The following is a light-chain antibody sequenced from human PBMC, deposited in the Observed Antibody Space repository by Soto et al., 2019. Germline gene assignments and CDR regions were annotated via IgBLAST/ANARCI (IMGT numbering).Light chain of an antibody. Sequence: QSVLTQPASVSGSPVQSITISCTGTSSDVGGYNYVSWYQQHPGKAPKLMIYDVSNRPSGVSNRFSGSKSGNTASLTISGLQAEDEADYYCSSYTSSSPLFGTGTKVTVL. J-gene: IGLJ1*01. CDR3: SSYTSSSPL. V-gene: IGLV2-14*01. CDR1: SSDVGGYNY. CDR2: DVS.